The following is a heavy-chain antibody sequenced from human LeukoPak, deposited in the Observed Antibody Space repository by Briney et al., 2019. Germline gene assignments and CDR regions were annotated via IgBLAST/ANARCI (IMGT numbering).Heavy chain of an antibody. CDR2: ISASGGST. V-gene: IGHV3-23*01. Sequence: QPGGSLRLSCAASGFTFSSYAMSWVRQAPGKGLEWVSAISASGGSTYYADSVKGRFTISRDNPKNTLYPQMNSLRAEDTAVYYCAKVGVPFDSWGQGTLVTVSS. CDR3: AKVGVPFDS. CDR1: GFTFSSYA. J-gene: IGHJ4*02. D-gene: IGHD2-8*01.